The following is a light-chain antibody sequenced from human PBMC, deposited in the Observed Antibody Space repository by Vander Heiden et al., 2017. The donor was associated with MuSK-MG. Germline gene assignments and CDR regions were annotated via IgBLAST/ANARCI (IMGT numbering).Light chain of an antibody. Sequence: DIVMTQSPDPLAVSLGERATINCKSSQSVLYSSNNNNYLAWYQQKPGQPLKLLIYWASTRESGVPDRFSGSGSGTDFTLTISSLQAEDVAVYYCQQYYTTPTFGGGTKVEIK. CDR2: WAS. CDR1: QSVLYSSNNNNY. CDR3: QQYYTTPT. J-gene: IGKJ4*01. V-gene: IGKV4-1*01.